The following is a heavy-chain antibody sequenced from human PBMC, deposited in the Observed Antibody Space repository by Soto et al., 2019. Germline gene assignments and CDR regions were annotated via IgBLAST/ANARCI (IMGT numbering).Heavy chain of an antibody. CDR3: VKDESINWYSGHFRH. Sequence: GGSLRLSCAASGFTFDDYAMHWVRQVPGKGVEWVSGINWNSGSRGYGDSVKGRFAISRDNAKNSLHLQMNSLSAEDTAFYYCVKDESINWYSGHFRHWGQGTLVTVSS. D-gene: IGHD6-13*01. V-gene: IGHV3-9*01. CDR2: INWNSGSR. CDR1: GFTFDDYA. J-gene: IGHJ1*01.